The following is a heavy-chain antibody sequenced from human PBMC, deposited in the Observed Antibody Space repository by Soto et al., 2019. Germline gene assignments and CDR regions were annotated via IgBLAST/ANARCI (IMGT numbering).Heavy chain of an antibody. CDR2: ISGSGGST. CDR3: AKDTRSAYYYDSSGHAGAFQH. V-gene: IGHV3-23*01. D-gene: IGHD3-22*01. Sequence: GGSLRLSCAASGVTFSSYARSWVRQAPGEGLEWVSAISGSGGSTYYADSVKGRFTISRDNSKNTLYLQMNSLRAEDTAVYYCAKDTRSAYYYDSSGHAGAFQHWGQGTLVPVSP. J-gene: IGHJ1*01. CDR1: GVTFSSYA.